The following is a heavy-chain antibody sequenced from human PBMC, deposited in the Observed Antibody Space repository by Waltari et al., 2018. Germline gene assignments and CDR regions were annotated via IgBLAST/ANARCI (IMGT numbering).Heavy chain of an antibody. Sequence: QVQLQQWGAGLLKPSETLSLTCAVYGGSFSGYYWSWIRQPPGTGLEWIGEINHSGSTNYNPSLKSRVTISVDTSKNQFSLKLSSVTAADTAVYYCARGPRGCSSTSCYTPWFDPWGQGTLVTVSS. J-gene: IGHJ5*02. V-gene: IGHV4-34*01. CDR2: INHSGST. CDR1: GGSFSGYY. D-gene: IGHD2-2*02. CDR3: ARGPRGCSSTSCYTPWFDP.